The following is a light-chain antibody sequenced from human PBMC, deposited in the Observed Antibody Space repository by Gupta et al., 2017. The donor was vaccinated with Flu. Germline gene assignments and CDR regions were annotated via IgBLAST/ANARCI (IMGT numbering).Light chain of an antibody. J-gene: IGKJ4*01. V-gene: IGKV3-11*01. CDR2: DAS. CDR1: ESVMNY. Sequence: ASLCLFTGERATPSCWASESVMNYLAWFEQKQCQAPRLLICDASNRDTGIQARFGGGGYGKKLSITISSREQEDFAVYYCQQRNSCPPITFGGGTKVEIK. CDR3: QQRNSCPPIT.